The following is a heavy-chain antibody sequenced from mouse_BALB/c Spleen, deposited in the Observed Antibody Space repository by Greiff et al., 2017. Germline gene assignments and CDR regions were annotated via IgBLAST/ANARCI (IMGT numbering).Heavy chain of an antibody. J-gene: IGHJ4*01. CDR1: GYTFSSYW. D-gene: IGHD4-1*01. CDR2: ILPGSGST. Sequence: QVQLQQSGAELMKPGASVKISCKATGYTFSSYWIEWVKQRPGHGLEWIGEILPGSGSTNYNEKFKGKATFTADTSSNTAYMQLSSLTSEDSAVYYCARTGRENYYAMDYWGQGTSVTVSS. V-gene: IGHV1-9*01. CDR3: ARTGRENYYAMDY.